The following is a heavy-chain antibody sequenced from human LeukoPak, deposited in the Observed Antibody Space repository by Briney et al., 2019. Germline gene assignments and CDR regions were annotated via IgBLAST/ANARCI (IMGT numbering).Heavy chain of an antibody. V-gene: IGHV4-30-2*01. CDR3: ASRSPGYYFDY. Sequence: SETLSLTCAVSGGSISSGGYSWSWIRQPPGKGLEWIGYIYHSGSTYYNPSLKSRVTISVDTSKNQFSLKLSSVTAADTAVYYCASRSPGYYFDYWGQGTLVTVSS. CDR1: GGSISSGGYS. J-gene: IGHJ4*02. CDR2: IYHSGST. D-gene: IGHD7-27*01.